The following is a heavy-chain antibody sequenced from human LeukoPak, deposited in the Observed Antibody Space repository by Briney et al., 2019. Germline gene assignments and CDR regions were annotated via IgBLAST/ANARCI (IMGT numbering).Heavy chain of an antibody. CDR3: ARQAATYYYDRGAFDI. CDR1: GFTFSSYW. J-gene: IGHJ3*02. V-gene: IGHV3-7*01. CDR2: IKQDGSEK. D-gene: IGHD3-22*01. Sequence: GGSLRLSCAASGFTFSSYWMSWVRQAPGKGLEWVANIKQDGSEKYYVDSVKGRFTISRDNAKNSLYLQMNSLRAEDTAVYYCARQAATYYYDRGAFDIWGQGTMVTVSS.